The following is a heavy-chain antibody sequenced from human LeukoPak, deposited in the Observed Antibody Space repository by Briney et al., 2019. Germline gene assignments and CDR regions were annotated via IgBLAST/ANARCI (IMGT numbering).Heavy chain of an antibody. D-gene: IGHD3-10*01. V-gene: IGHV4-34*01. J-gene: IGHJ4*02. CDR1: GGSFSGYY. CDR2: INHSGST. CDR3: ARHPPYYGSGSHMGYFDY. Sequence: SSETLSLTCAVYGGSFSGYYWSWIRQPPGKGLEWIGEINHSGSTNYNPSLKSRVTISVDTSKNQFSLKLSSVTAADTAVYYCARHPPYYGSGSHMGYFDYWGQGTLVTVSS.